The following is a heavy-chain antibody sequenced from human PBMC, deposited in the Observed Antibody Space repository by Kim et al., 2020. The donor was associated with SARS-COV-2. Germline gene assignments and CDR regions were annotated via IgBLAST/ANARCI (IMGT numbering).Heavy chain of an antibody. Sequence: GRSLRLSCAASGFTFSSYGMHWVRQAPGKGLEWVAVISYDGSNKYYADSVKGRFTISRDNSKNTLYLQMNSLRAEDTAVYYCAKDIVVGGMDVWGQGTTVTVSS. D-gene: IGHD2-2*01. CDR1: GFTFSSYG. V-gene: IGHV3-30*18. J-gene: IGHJ6*02. CDR2: ISYDGSNK. CDR3: AKDIVVGGMDV.